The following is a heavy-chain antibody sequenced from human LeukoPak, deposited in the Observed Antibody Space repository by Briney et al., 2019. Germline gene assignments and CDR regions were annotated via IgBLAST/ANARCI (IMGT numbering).Heavy chain of an antibody. CDR2: INSDGSRT. V-gene: IGHV3-74*01. Sequence: GGSLRLSCAASGFTLSTYWMHWVRQGPGEGLVSVSCINSDGSRTTYADSVKGRFTISRDNAKNTLYLQMNTLRVEDTAVYYCARGSWSAADTNIDYWGQGTLVTVSS. CDR1: GFTLSTYW. D-gene: IGHD6-13*01. CDR3: ARGSWSAADTNIDY. J-gene: IGHJ4*02.